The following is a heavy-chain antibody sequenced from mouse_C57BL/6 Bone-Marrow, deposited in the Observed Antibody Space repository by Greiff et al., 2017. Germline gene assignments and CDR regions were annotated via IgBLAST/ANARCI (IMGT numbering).Heavy chain of an antibody. CDR2: IWSGGST. CDR3: ASEGLRLYFDY. D-gene: IGHD2-4*01. J-gene: IGHJ2*01. V-gene: IGHV2-2*01. CDR1: GFSLTSYG. Sequence: QVQLQQSGPGLVQPSQSLSITCTVSGFSLTSYGVHWVRQSPGKGLEWLGVIWSGGSTDYNAAFISRLSISKDNSKSQVFFKMNSLQADDTAIYYCASEGLRLYFDYWGQGTTLTVSS.